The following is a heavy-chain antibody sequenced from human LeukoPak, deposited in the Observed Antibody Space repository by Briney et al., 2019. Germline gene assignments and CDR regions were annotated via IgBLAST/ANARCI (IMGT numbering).Heavy chain of an antibody. D-gene: IGHD6-13*01. CDR3: AREASYSGSWWYFDH. V-gene: IGHV3-66*01. CDR2: IYDGGSA. J-gene: IGHJ4*02. CDR1: GFTVSSKY. Sequence: PGGSLRLSCAASGFTVSSKYISWVRQAPGKGLEWVSVIYDGGSAGYADSVKGRFTISRDNSKSKVYLQMNSLRVEDTAVYYCAREASYSGSWWYFDHWGQGTLVTVSS.